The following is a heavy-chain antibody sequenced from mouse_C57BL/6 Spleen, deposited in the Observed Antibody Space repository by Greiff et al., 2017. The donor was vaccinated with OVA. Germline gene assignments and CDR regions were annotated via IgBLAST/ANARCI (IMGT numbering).Heavy chain of an antibody. CDR2: IDPENGDT. Sequence: VQLQQSGAELVRPGASVKLSCTASGFNIKDDYMHWVKQRPEQGLEWIGWIDPENGDTEYASKFQGKATITADTSSNTAYLQLSSLTSEDTAVYYCTRDYDYFDYWGLGTTLTVSS. CDR1: GFNIKDDY. J-gene: IGHJ2*01. D-gene: IGHD1-1*01. CDR3: TRDYDYFDY. V-gene: IGHV14-4*01.